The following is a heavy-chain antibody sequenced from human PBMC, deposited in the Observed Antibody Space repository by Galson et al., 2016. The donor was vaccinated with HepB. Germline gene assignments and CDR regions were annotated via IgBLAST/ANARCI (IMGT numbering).Heavy chain of an antibody. D-gene: IGHD3-16*02. CDR3: ARDDDYVWGTYRYTRTVPQYYFDY. V-gene: IGHV3-11*04. CDR2: ISSSGLSTI. Sequence: SLRLSCAASGFTFSDYYMSWIRQAPGKGLEWVSYISSSGLSTIKYADSVKGRFTISRDNSKNTLYLQMNSLRAEDTAVYYCARDDDYVWGTYRYTRTVPQYYFDYWGQGTLVTVSS. CDR1: GFTFSDYY. J-gene: IGHJ4*02.